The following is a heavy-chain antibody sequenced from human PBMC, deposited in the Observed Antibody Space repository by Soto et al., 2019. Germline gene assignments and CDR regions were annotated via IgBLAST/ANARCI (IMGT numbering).Heavy chain of an antibody. D-gene: IGHD5-18*01. CDR2: ISSSSSYI. V-gene: IGHV3-21*01. J-gene: IGHJ6*03. CDR1: GFTFSSYS. Sequence: PGGSLRLSCAASGFTFSSYSMNWVRQAPGKGLEWVSSISSSSSYIYYADSVKGRFTISRDNAKNSLYLQMNSLIAEDTAVYYCARDKYSYGYSYYYYYMDVWGKGTTVTVSS. CDR3: ARDKYSYGYSYYYYYMDV.